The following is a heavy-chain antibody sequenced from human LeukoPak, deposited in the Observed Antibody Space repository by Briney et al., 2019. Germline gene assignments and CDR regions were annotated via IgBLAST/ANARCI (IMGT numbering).Heavy chain of an antibody. CDR2: ISSSSSYI. V-gene: IGHV3-21*01. D-gene: IGHD2-2*01. CDR1: GFTFSSYT. J-gene: IGHJ6*03. Sequence: GGSLRLSCAASGFTFSSYTMSWVRQAPGKGLEWVSSISSSSSYIYYADSVKGRFTISRDNAKNSLYLQMNSLRAEDTAVYYCARQAGNIVVVPAAMRPYYYYYMDVWGKGTTVTVSS. CDR3: ARQAGNIVVVPAAMRPYYYYYMDV.